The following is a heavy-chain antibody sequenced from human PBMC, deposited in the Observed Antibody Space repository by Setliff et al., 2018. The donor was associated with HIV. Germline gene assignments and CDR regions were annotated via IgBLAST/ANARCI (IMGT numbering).Heavy chain of an antibody. V-gene: IGHV3-73*01. D-gene: IGHD3-22*01. CDR1: GFTFSGSA. Sequence: QTGGSLRLSCAASGFTFSGSAMHWVRQASGKGLEWVGRIRSKANSYATAYAASVKGRFTISRDDSKNTAYLQMNSLKTEDTAVYYCYYDSSGYYSLWGMDVWGQGTTVTVSS. J-gene: IGHJ6*02. CDR3: YYDSSGYYSLWGMDV. CDR2: IRSKANSYAT.